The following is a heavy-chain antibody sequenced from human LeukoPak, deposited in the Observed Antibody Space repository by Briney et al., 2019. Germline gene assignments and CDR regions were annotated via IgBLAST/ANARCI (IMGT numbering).Heavy chain of an antibody. J-gene: IGHJ5*02. CDR2: INHSGST. V-gene: IGHV4-34*01. D-gene: IGHD3-3*01. Sequence: PSETLSLTCAVYGGSFSGYYWSWIRQPPGKGLEWIGEINHSGSTNYNPSLKSRVTISVDTSNNQFSLKLSSVTAADTAVYYCARSRYYDFWSGYSNWFGPWGQGTLVTVSS. CDR3: ARSRYYDFWSGYSNWFGP. CDR1: GGSFSGYY.